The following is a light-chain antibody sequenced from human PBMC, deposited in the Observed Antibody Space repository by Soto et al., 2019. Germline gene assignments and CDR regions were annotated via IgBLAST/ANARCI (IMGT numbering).Light chain of an antibody. Sequence: EIVMTQSPATLSVSPGERATLSCRASQRISSNLAWYQQKPGQAPRLLIYGASTRATGIPARFSGSGSGTEFTLTISSLQSEDFAIYYCQQYNSWPLTFGGGTMVEI. CDR3: QQYNSWPLT. CDR1: QRISSN. J-gene: IGKJ4*01. CDR2: GAS. V-gene: IGKV3-15*01.